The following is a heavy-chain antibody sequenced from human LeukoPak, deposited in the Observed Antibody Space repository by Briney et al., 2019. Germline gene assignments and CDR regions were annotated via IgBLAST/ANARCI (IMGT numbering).Heavy chain of an antibody. D-gene: IGHD3-10*01. Sequence: ASVKVSCKASGGTFSSYAISWVRQAPGQGLEWMGGIIPIFGTANYAQKFQGRVTMTEDTSTDTAYMELSSLRSEDTAVYYCATRGGRQDAFDIWGQGTMVTVSS. J-gene: IGHJ3*02. V-gene: IGHV1-69*06. CDR1: GGTFSSYA. CDR3: ATRGGRQDAFDI. CDR2: IIPIFGTA.